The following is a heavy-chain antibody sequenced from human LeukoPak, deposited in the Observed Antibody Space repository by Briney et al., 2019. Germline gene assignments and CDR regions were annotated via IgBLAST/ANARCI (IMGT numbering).Heavy chain of an antibody. V-gene: IGHV4-4*02. CDR2: IYHSGAT. J-gene: IGHJ4*02. Sequence: SETLSLTCAVSGGSISSSSTNCWTWVRQPPGKGLEWIGEIYHSGATNYNPSLKSRVTMLLDKSKNQFSLKLNSVTAADTAVYYCVRNGGNSDYDYWGQGTLVTVSA. D-gene: IGHD4-23*01. CDR3: VRNGGNSDYDY. CDR1: GGSISSSSTNC.